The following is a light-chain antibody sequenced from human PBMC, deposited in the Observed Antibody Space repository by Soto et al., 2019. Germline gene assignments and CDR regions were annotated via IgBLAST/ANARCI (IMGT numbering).Light chain of an antibody. Sequence: QSALTQPASVSGSPGQSITISCTGTSSDVGGYNYVSWYQQHPGKAPKLMIYDVSNRPSGVSNRFSGSKSGNTASLTISGLQDEDEADDYCSSYTSSSTVVVFGGGTKLTVL. CDR3: SSYTSSSTVVV. J-gene: IGLJ2*01. CDR2: DVS. V-gene: IGLV2-14*01. CDR1: SSDVGGYNY.